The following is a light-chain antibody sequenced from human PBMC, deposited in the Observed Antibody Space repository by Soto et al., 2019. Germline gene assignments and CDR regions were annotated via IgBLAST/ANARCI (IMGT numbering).Light chain of an antibody. CDR1: QGISNY. CDR3: QQYNNWPT. J-gene: IGKJ1*01. V-gene: IGKV1-27*01. CDR2: AAS. Sequence: DIQMTQSPSSLSASVGDRVTITCRASQGISNYLAWYQQKPGKVPKLLIYAASTLQSGVPSRFNGSGSGTEFTLTISSLQSEDFAVYYCQQYNNWPTFGQGTKVDIK.